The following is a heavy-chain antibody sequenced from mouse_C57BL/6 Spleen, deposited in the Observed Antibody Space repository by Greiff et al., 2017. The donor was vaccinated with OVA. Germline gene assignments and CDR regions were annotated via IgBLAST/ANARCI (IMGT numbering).Heavy chain of an antibody. Sequence: EVKVVESGGGLVKPGGSLKLSCAASGFTFSSYAMSWVRQTPDKRLEWVATISAGGSYTYYPDNVKGRFTFSRDNAKNNLYLQLSHLKSEDTAMYYCARADGYSFDYWGQGTTLTVSS. V-gene: IGHV5-4*03. D-gene: IGHD2-3*01. CDR2: ISAGGSYT. J-gene: IGHJ2*01. CDR1: GFTFSSYA. CDR3: ARADGYSFDY.